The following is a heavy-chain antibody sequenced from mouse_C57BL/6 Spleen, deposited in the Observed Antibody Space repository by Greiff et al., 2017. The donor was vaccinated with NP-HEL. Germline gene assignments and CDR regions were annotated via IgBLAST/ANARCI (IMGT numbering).Heavy chain of an antibody. CDR1: GFNIKDYY. J-gene: IGHJ2*01. D-gene: IGHD1-1*01. CDR3: TSYYYGSRGTKDYFDY. Sequence: EVQLQQSGAELVRPGASVKLSCTASGFNIKDYYMHWVKQRPEQGLEWIGRIDPEDGDTEYAPKFQGKATMTADTSSNTAYLQLSSLTSEDTAVYYCTSYYYGSRGTKDYFDYWGQGTTLTVSS. CDR2: IDPEDGDT. V-gene: IGHV14-1*01.